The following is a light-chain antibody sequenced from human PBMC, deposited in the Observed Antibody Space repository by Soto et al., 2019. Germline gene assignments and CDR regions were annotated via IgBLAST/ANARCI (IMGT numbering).Light chain of an antibody. Sequence: EIVLTQSPGTLSLSPGERATLSCRASQSVSSIYLAWYQHKPGQAPRLLIDGASRRATGIPDRFSGSGSGTDFTLTISRREPEDFAVYYCQQYGSSSWTFGRGTTVEIK. V-gene: IGKV3-20*01. CDR2: GAS. CDR1: QSVSSIY. CDR3: QQYGSSSWT. J-gene: IGKJ1*01.